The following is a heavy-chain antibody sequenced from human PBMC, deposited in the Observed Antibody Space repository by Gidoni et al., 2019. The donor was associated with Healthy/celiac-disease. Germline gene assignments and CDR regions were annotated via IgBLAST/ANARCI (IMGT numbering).Heavy chain of an antibody. Sequence: QVQLVQSGAEVKKPGSSVKVSCKASGGTFSSYTISWVRQAPGQGLEWMGRIIPSLGIANDAQKFQGRVTITEKKSTSKAYMGLSSVRSEDTAVYYCARGSSGGGAFDIWGQGTMVTVSS. CDR1: GGTFSSYT. D-gene: IGHD6-6*01. CDR2: IIPSLGIA. V-gene: IGHV1-69*02. J-gene: IGHJ3*02. CDR3: ARGSSGGGAFDI.